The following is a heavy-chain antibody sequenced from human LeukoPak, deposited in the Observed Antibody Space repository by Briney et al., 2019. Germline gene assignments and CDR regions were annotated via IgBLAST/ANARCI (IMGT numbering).Heavy chain of an antibody. CDR2: ISSSGAST. Sequence: GGSLRLSCAASGFTFRKYVMSWVRQAPGKGLEWVSAISSSGASTYYADSVKGRFTISRDNSKNTLYLQMNSLRVEDTAVYYCATTLRSGSYYFDSWGQGTLVTVSS. CDR1: GFTFRKYV. J-gene: IGHJ4*02. V-gene: IGHV3-23*01. CDR3: ATTLRSGSYYFDS. D-gene: IGHD1-26*01.